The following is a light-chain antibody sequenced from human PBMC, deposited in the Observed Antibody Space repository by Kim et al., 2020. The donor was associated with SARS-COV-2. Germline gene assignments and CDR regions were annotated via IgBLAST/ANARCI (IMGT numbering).Light chain of an antibody. CDR3: QQYGSSPQT. CDR2: GAS. V-gene: IGKV3-20*01. J-gene: IGKJ1*01. CDR1: QSVSSSY. Sequence: EIVLTQSPGTLSLSPGERATLSCRASQSVSSSYLDWYQQKPGQAPRLLIYGASSRATGIPDRFSGSGSGTDFTLTISRLEPEDFAVYYCQQYGSSPQTFVQGSKVDIK.